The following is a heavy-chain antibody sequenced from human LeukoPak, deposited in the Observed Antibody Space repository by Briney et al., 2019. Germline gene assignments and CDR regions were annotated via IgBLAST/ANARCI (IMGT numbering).Heavy chain of an antibody. J-gene: IGHJ5*02. D-gene: IGHD3-3*01. Sequence: ASVKVSCKASGYTFTGYYMHWVRPAPGKGLEWMGWINPNSGGTNYAQKFQGRVTMTRDTSISTAYMELSRLRSDDTAVYYCAREGVAITTFGFSDNWFDPWGQGTLVTVSS. V-gene: IGHV1-2*02. CDR3: AREGVAITTFGFSDNWFDP. CDR2: INPNSGGT. CDR1: GYTFTGYY.